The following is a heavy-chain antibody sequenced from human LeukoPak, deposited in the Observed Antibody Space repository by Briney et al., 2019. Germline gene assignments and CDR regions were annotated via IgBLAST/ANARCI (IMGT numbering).Heavy chain of an antibody. CDR3: ARAKRLGGNYYFDY. CDR2: MNPDSGNT. Sequence: ASVKVSCKASGSTFTSYDINWVRQATGQGLEWMGWMNPDSGNTGYEQKFQGRVTMTRNTSIRTAYMELSSLRSEDTAVYYCARAKRLGGNYYFDYWGQGTLVAVSS. D-gene: IGHD3-16*01. V-gene: IGHV1-8*01. J-gene: IGHJ4*02. CDR1: GSTFTSYD.